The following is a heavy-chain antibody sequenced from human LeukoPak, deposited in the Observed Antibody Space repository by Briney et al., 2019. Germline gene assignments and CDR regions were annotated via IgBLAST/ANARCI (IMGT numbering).Heavy chain of an antibody. D-gene: IGHD3-10*02. V-gene: IGHV3-53*04. J-gene: IGHJ4*02. CDR2: IYSGGST. CDR1: GFTVSSSY. Sequence: PGGSLRLSCAASGFTVSSSYMSWVRQAPGKGLEWVSVIYSGGSTYYADSVKGRFTISRHNSKNTLYLQMNSLRAEDTAVYYCARGGSITVYDYWGQGTLVTVSS. CDR3: ARGGSITVYDY.